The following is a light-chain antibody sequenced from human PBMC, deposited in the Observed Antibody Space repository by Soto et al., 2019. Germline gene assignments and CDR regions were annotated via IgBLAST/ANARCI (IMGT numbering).Light chain of an antibody. CDR3: SSYTSSSTPVV. Sequence: QSALTQPPSVSGSPGQSVTISCTGTSSDVGSYNRVSWYQQPPGTAPTLMIYEVSNRPSGVPDRFSGSKSGNTASLTISGLQAEDEADYYCSSYTSSSTPVVCGGGTKLTVL. CDR1: SSDVGSYNR. CDR2: EVS. V-gene: IGLV2-18*02. J-gene: IGLJ2*01.